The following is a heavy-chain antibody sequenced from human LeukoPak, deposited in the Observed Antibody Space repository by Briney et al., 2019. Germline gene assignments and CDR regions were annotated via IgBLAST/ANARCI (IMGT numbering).Heavy chain of an antibody. CDR3: ARVRYYYDSSGTPSYDY. J-gene: IGHJ4*02. Sequence: ASVKVSCKASGYTFTEYYMHWVRQAPGQGLEWMGWINPHSGGTNYAQKFQGRVTMTRDTSISTAYMELSRLRSDDTAVYYCARVRYYYDSSGTPSYDYWGQGTLVTVSS. CDR1: GYTFTEYY. D-gene: IGHD3-22*01. CDR2: INPHSGGT. V-gene: IGHV1-2*02.